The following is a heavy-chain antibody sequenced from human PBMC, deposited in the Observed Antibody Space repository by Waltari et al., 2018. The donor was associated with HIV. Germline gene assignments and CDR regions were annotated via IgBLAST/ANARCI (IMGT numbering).Heavy chain of an antibody. CDR2: ISGSGSHT. CDR1: GVTFGSHA. Sequence: EVKLVQSGGGLVQPGGSLRLSCTASGVTFGSHAMSWVRQTPGKGLQWVSTISGSGSHTYYADSAKGRFTISRDNSENTLFLQMTRLRVEDTARYFCAKDFDTSGLPYVVIDSWGQGTRVTVSS. V-gene: IGHV3-23*04. J-gene: IGHJ4*02. CDR3: AKDFDTSGLPYVVIDS. D-gene: IGHD3-22*01.